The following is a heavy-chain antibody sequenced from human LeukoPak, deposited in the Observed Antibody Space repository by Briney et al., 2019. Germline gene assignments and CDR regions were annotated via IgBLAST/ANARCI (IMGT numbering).Heavy chain of an antibody. CDR2: MNPNSGGT. CDR3: AKDPSNSFRSSYHMDY. D-gene: IGHD2/OR15-2a*01. CDR1: GYTVTGHY. Sequence: GASVKVSCKASGYTVTGHYLHWVRQAPGQGLEWLGWMNPNSGGTKYAQQFQGRVTMTRDTSINTAFMELNSLTSDDTAIYYCAKDPSNSFRSSYHMDYWGQGTLVTVSS. J-gene: IGHJ4*02. V-gene: IGHV1-2*02.